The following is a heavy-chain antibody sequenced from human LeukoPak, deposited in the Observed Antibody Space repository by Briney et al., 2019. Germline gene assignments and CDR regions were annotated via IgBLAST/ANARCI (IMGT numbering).Heavy chain of an antibody. J-gene: IGHJ4*02. CDR2: MNPNSGNT. V-gene: IGHV1-8*03. CDR3: AREHSSSWDQFDY. CDR1: GYTFTSYD. Sequence: ASVKVSCKASGYTFTSYDINWVRQATGQGLEWMVWMNPNSGNTGYAQKFQGRVTITRNTSISTAYMELSSLRSEDTAVYYCAREHSSSWDQFDYRGQGTLVTVSS. D-gene: IGHD6-13*01.